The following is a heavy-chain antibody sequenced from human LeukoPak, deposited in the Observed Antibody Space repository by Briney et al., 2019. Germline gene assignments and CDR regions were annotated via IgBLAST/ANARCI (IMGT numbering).Heavy chain of an antibody. CDR2: IRYDGSNK. V-gene: IGHV3-30*02. J-gene: IGHJ4*02. CDR3: AAYDFWSGYSAGIDY. D-gene: IGHD3-3*01. Sequence: GGSLRLSCAASGFTFSSYGMHWVCQAPGKGLEWVAFIRYDGSNKYYADSVKGRFTISKDNAKNTLYLQMNSLRAEDTAVYYCAAYDFWSGYSAGIDYWGQGTLVTVSS. CDR1: GFTFSSYG.